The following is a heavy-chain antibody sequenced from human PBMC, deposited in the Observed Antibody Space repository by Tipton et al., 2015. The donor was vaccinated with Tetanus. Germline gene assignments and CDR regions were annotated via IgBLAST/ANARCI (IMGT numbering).Heavy chain of an antibody. CDR2: VYDSGYT. CDR1: GGSMIGSF. CDR3: ARNREVVRQVGTTRAFDP. V-gene: IGHV4-59*01. D-gene: IGHD1-26*01. Sequence: TLSLTCSVSGGSMIGSFWSWIRQSPGKGLEFIGYVYDSGYTKYNPSLNSRVSMSIDMSRKQFSLTLSSVTAADTAVYYCARNREVVRQVGTTRAFDPWGQGTLVTVSS. J-gene: IGHJ3*01.